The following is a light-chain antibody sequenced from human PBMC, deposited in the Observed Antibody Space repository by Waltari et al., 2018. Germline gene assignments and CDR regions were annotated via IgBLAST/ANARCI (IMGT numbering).Light chain of an antibody. V-gene: IGLV6-57*04. J-gene: IGLJ3*02. CDR1: SGSLASNH. CDR3: QSYYGTDWV. Sequence: NFMLTQPHSVSESPGKTVTIPCTRSSGSLASNHVQRYQQRPGSAPTTVIYENNQRPSGVSDRFSGSIDSSSNSAPLTISGLKAEDEADYYCQSYYGTDWVFGGGTKLTVL. CDR2: ENN.